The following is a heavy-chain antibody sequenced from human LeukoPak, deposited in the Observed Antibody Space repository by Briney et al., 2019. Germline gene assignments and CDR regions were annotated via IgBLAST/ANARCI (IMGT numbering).Heavy chain of an antibody. Sequence: SETLSLTCTVSGGSISNYYWSWIRQPAGKGLEWIGRIYTSGSTNYNPSLKSRVTMSVDTSKSQFSLKLTSVTAADTAVYYCATGRAGAGDDYWGQGTLVTVSS. CDR3: ATGRAGAGDDY. J-gene: IGHJ4*02. CDR1: GGSISNYY. CDR2: IYTSGST. D-gene: IGHD6-13*01. V-gene: IGHV4-4*07.